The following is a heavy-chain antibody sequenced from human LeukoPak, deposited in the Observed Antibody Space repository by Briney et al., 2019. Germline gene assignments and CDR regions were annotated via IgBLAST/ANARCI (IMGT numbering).Heavy chain of an antibody. CDR3: ARNYGDYRGSYWYFDL. D-gene: IGHD4-17*01. Sequence: GGSLRLSCAASGFTFSNFAMSWVRQAPGKGLEWISVISGSGSTINYTDSVKGRFTISRDNAKNSLYLQMNSLRDEDTAVYYCARNYGDYRGSYWYFDLWGRGTLVTVSS. V-gene: IGHV3-48*02. CDR1: GFTFSNFA. CDR2: ISGSGSTI. J-gene: IGHJ2*01.